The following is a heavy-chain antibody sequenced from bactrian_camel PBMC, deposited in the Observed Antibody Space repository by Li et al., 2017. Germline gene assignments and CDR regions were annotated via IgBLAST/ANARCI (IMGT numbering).Heavy chain of an antibody. Sequence: VQLVESGGGSVQAGGSLRLLCAVSGGTYSRYCMGWFRQHPSEQTRGKVAAIGSDGSRSYADSVKGRFTISRDNAKNTLYLQMNSLKPEDTAMYYCAAGQGVGWCLDVIRTGAEPDFDYWGQGTQVTVS. CDR1: GGTYSRYC. CDR2: IGSDGSR. V-gene: IGHV3S57*01. J-gene: IGHJ6*01. CDR3: AAGQGVGWCLDVIRTGAEPDFDY. D-gene: IGHD5*01.